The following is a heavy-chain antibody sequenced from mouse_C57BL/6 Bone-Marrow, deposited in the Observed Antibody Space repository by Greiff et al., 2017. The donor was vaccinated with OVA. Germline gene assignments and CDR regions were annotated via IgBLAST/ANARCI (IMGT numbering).Heavy chain of an antibody. CDR2: IYPGDGDT. V-gene: IGHV1-82*01. J-gene: IGHJ4*01. Sequence: QVQLQQSGPELVKPGASVKISCKASGYAFSSSWMNWVKQRPGKGLEWIGRIYPGDGDTNYNGKFKGKATLTADKSSSTAYMQLSSLTSEDSAVYFCARTYYDYAMDYWGQGTSVTVSS. CDR1: GYAFSSSW. CDR3: ARTYYDYAMDY. D-gene: IGHD2-4*01.